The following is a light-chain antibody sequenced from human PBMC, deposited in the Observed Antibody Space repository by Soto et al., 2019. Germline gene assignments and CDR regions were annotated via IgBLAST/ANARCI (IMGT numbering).Light chain of an antibody. CDR1: SSNIGSNT. CDR3: VAWDDSLNGYVV. V-gene: IGLV1-44*01. Sequence: QSALTQPPSASGTPGQRVIISCSGSSSNIGSNTVNWYQQLPGTAPKLVIYSNNQRPSGVPDRFSGSKSGTSASLAISGLQSEDEADYYCVAWDDSLNGYVVFGGGTKVTVL. CDR2: SNN. J-gene: IGLJ2*01.